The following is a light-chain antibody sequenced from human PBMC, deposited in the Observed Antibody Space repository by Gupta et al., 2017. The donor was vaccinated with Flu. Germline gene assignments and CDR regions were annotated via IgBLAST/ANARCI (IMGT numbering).Light chain of an antibody. CDR3: QQYNSYSDT. J-gene: IGKJ2*01. Sequence: DFQMTHSPSTLSASAGDRVTITCRANQSISNWLAWYQQKPGKAPKLLIHKASALESGVPSRFSGSGSGTEFTLTITGLQPDDFATYYCQQYNSYSDTFGQGTKLEIK. CDR2: KAS. V-gene: IGKV1-5*03. CDR1: QSISNW.